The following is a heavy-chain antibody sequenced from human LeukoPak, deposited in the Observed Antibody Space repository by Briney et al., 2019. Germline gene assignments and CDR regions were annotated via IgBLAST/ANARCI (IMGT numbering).Heavy chain of an antibody. CDR1: GFSFSEYY. CDR2: LSSSGRYT. Sequence: PGGSLRLSCAASGFSFSEYYMTWIRQAPGKGLEWVSNLSSSGRYTNYADSVRGRFTISRDNAKKSLYLQMNSLRAEDMAVYYCARHSEGPVNDAFDIWGQGTKVTVSS. CDR3: ARHSEGPVNDAFDI. V-gene: IGHV3-11*03. D-gene: IGHD2-2*01. J-gene: IGHJ3*02.